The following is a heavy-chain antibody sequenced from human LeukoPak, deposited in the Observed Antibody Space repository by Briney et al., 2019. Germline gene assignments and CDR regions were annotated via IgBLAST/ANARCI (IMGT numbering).Heavy chain of an antibody. J-gene: IGHJ4*02. CDR1: GFTFRTST. CDR3: AKRLKGAYGLGPFDY. V-gene: IGHV3-23*01. CDR2: ISGSSDDI. Sequence: PGGSLRLSCVASGFTFRTSTMSWVRQAPGKGLEYVSSISGSSDDIHYADSVKGRFTISRDNSKNTLYLRMNSLTAEDTAVFYCAKRLKGAYGLGPFDYWGQGTLVTVSS. D-gene: IGHD4-17*01.